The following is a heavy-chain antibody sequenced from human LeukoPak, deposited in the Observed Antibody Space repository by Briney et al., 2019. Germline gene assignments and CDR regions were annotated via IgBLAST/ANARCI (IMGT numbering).Heavy chain of an antibody. CDR2: INWDGGKT. CDR3: ARGEGDDGDLFAY. V-gene: IGHV3-43D*03. CDR1: GFIFDDYA. Sequence: PGGSLRLSCAASGFIFDDYAMHWVRQAPGKGLEWVSHINWDGGKTYYADAVKGRFTVSRDNNKKFLYLQMNSLTLEDTALYYCARGEGDDGDLFAYWGQGTLVTVSS. J-gene: IGHJ4*02. D-gene: IGHD4-17*01.